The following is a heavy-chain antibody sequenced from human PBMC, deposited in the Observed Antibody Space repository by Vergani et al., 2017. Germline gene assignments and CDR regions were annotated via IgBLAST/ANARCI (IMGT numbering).Heavy chain of an antibody. D-gene: IGHD3-3*01. CDR1: GFTFDDYA. CDR2: ISWNSGSI. CDR3: AKDVTIFGVVTGGLDP. V-gene: IGHV3-9*01. Sequence: EVQLVESGGGLVQPGRSLRLSCAASGFTFDDYAMHWVRQAPGKGLEWVSGISWNSGSIGYADSVKGRFTISRVNAKNSLYLQMNSLRAEDTALYYCAKDVTIFGVVTGGLDPWGQGTLVTVSS. J-gene: IGHJ5*02.